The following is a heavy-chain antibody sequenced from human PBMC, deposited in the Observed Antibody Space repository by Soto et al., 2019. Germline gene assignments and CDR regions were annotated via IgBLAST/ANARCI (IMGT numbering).Heavy chain of an antibody. J-gene: IGHJ6*02. CDR1: GFSLSTGGVG. CDR2: IYWDDDK. CDR3: IQSRCGGDCLQSYASHYYYGMDV. Sequence: QITLKESGPTLVKPTQTLTLTCTFSGFSLSTGGVGVGWLRQPPGKALEWLALIYWDDDKRYSPSLRSRLTISRDTSKNQVVLTMTNMDPVDTATYHCIQSRCGGDCLQSYASHYYYGMDVWGQGTTVTVSS. D-gene: IGHD2-21*02. V-gene: IGHV2-5*02.